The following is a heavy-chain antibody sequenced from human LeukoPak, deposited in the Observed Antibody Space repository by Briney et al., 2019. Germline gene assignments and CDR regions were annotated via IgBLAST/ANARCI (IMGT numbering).Heavy chain of an antibody. J-gene: IGHJ4*02. Sequence: PGGSLRLSCAASGFTFSDYYMSWIRQAPGKGLEWVAVIWSDGSNKDYADSVKGRFTTSRDESRNTLYLQMNSLRAEDTALYYCARDLSSWTPGYWGQGTLVTVSS. D-gene: IGHD6-13*01. CDR2: IWSDGSNK. V-gene: IGHV3-33*08. CDR3: ARDLSSWTPGY. CDR1: GFTFSDYY.